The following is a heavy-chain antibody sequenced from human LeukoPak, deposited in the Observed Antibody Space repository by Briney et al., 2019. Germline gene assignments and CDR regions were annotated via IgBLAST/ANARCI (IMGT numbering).Heavy chain of an antibody. CDR3: VALEWLYDY. Sequence: GGSLRLSCAASGFTFSDYSMNWVRQAPGKGLEWVSYISSSSDITYYADSVKGRFTISRDIAKNSLYLQMNSLRAEDTAVYYCVALEWLYDYWGQGTLVTVSS. CDR1: GFTFSDYS. CDR2: ISSSSDIT. J-gene: IGHJ4*02. V-gene: IGHV3-48*04. D-gene: IGHD3-3*01.